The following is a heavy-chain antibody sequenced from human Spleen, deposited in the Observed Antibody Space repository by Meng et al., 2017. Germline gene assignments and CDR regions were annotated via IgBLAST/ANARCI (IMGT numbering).Heavy chain of an antibody. J-gene: IGHJ4*02. CDR3: ARGVLWFGESVY. CDR1: GGSFSDYY. V-gene: IGHV4-34*01. D-gene: IGHD3-10*01. Sequence: SETLSLTCVVSGGSFSDYYWSWIRQPPGKGLEWIGSIYYSGSTYYNPSLKSRVTISVDTSKNQFSLKLSSVTAADTAVYYCARGVLWFGESVYWGQGTLVTVSS. CDR2: IYYSGST.